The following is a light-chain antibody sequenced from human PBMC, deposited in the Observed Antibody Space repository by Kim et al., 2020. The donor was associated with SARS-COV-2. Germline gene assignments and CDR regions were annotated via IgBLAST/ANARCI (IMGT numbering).Light chain of an antibody. CDR1: NIGLKS. CDR3: QVLHRSVEQVG. J-gene: IGLJ2*01. V-gene: IGLV3-21*02. Sequence: PGETARVAGGGDNIGLKSVHWYQKKAGQAPVQVVHDDSDRPSGIPERFSGSNSGDTATLIISRVEVRDEADYYCQVLHRSVEQVGFVGGTQLTVL. CDR2: DDS.